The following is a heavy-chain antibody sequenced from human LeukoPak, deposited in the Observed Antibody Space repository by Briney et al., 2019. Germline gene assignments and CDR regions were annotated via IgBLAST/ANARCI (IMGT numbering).Heavy chain of an antibody. D-gene: IGHD3-10*01. Sequence: GGSLRLSCTVSEFTFSDYYMSWIRQAPGKGLEWVSYIFSSGSVKYYADSVKGRFTISRDNAKNSLYLQMNSLRAEDTAVYYCARDGSGSYSASFDYWGQGTLVTVSS. CDR3: ARDGSGSYSASFDY. CDR1: EFTFSDYY. V-gene: IGHV3-11*04. J-gene: IGHJ4*02. CDR2: IFSSGSVK.